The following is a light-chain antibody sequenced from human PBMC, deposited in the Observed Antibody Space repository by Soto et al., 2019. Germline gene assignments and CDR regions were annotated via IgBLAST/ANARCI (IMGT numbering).Light chain of an antibody. CDR1: QNLLHSDGFNY. Sequence: IVMTQSPLSLPVTPGEPASISCRSSQNLLHSDGFNYLDWYLQKPGQSPQLLIFLGSYRASGVPDRFSGSGSGTDFALRVSRVEADDVGVYYCMQAIQTRTLGPGTKVGIK. CDR2: LGS. CDR3: MQAIQTRT. V-gene: IGKV2-28*01. J-gene: IGKJ1*01.